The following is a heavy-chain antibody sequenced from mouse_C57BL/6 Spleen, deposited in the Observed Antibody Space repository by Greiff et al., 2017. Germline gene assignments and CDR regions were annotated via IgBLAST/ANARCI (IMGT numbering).Heavy chain of an antibody. Sequence: EVQVVESGPGLVKPSPSLSLTCSVTGYSITSGYYWNWIRQFPGNKLEWMGYISYDGSNNYNPSLKNRISITRDTSKNQFFLKLNSVTTEDTATYYCARDDYRYFDVWGTGTTVTVSS. V-gene: IGHV3-6*01. CDR1: GYSITSGYY. CDR3: ARDDYRYFDV. CDR2: ISYDGSN. J-gene: IGHJ1*03.